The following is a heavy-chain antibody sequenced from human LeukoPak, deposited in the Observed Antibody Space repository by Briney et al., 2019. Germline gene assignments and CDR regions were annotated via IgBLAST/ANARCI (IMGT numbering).Heavy chain of an antibody. CDR2: IKQDGSEK. J-gene: IGHJ4*02. CDR3: ARARMYTSSSGGFDY. D-gene: IGHD6-6*01. CDR1: GFTFSSYW. Sequence: GGSLRLSCAASGFTFSSYWMSWVRQAPGKGLEWVANIKQDGSEKYYVDSVKGRFTISRDNAKNSMYLQMNSPRAEDTAVYYCARARMYTSSSGGFDYWGQGTLVTVSS. V-gene: IGHV3-7*01.